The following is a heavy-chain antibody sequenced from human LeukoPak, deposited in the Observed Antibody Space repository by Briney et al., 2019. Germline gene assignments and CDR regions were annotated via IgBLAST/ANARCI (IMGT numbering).Heavy chain of an antibody. D-gene: IGHD3-10*01. V-gene: IGHV1-69*04. CDR1: GYTFTSYG. CDR2: IIPILGIA. Sequence: GASVKVSCKASGYTFTSYGISWVRQAPGQGLEWMGRIIPILGIANYAQKFQGRVTITADKSTSTAYMEPSSLRSEDTAVYYCARERVGSRYFDYWGQGTLVTVSS. CDR3: ARERVGSRYFDY. J-gene: IGHJ4*02.